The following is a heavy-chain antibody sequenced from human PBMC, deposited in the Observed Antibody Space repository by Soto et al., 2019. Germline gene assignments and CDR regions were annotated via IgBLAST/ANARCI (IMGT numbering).Heavy chain of an antibody. Sequence: EMQLVESGGGLVQPGGSLRLSCAASGFTFSSYEMHWVRQAPGKGLEWISYISSTGSGTLYADSVRGRFTMSRDNTKNSVPLQMSSLRAEDTAVYCCVRDIHEPLATDARRVANWGQGTQVTVSS. D-gene: IGHD2-15*01. V-gene: IGHV3-48*03. J-gene: IGHJ4*02. CDR1: GFTFSSYE. CDR3: VRDIHEPLATDARRVAN. CDR2: ISSTGSGT.